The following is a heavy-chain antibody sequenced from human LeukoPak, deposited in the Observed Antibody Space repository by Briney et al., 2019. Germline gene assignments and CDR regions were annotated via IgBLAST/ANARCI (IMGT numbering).Heavy chain of an antibody. J-gene: IGHJ4*02. V-gene: IGHV1-2*02. CDR3: ARDLLWFGELPYYFDY. CDR2: INPNSGGT. Sequence: ASVKVSCKASGYTFTGYYMHWVRQAPGQGLEWMGWINPNSGGTNYAQKCQGRVTMTRDTSISTAYMELSRLRSDDTAVYYCARDLLWFGELPYYFDYWGQGTLVTVSS. D-gene: IGHD3-10*01. CDR1: GYTFTGYY.